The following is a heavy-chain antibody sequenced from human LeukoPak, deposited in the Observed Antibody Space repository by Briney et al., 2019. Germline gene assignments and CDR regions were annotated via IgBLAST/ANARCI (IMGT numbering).Heavy chain of an antibody. V-gene: IGHV4-34*01. CDR3: ARDARFRRLIVVVVAAKNYMDV. D-gene: IGHD2-15*01. J-gene: IGHJ6*03. Sequence: SETLSLTCAVYGGSFSGYYWSWIRQPPGKGLEWIGEINHSGSTNYNPSLKSRVTISVDTSKNQFSLKLSSVTAADTAVYYCARDARFRRLIVVVVAAKNYMDVWGKGTTVTVSS. CDR2: INHSGST. CDR1: GGSFSGYY.